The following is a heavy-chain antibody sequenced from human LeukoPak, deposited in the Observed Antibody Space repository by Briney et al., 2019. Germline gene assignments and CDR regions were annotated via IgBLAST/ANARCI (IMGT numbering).Heavy chain of an antibody. J-gene: IGHJ6*03. CDR1: GYSFTNYW. D-gene: IGHD1-1*01. CDR3: ARHVFTAGRGGGYYHYMDV. Sequence: GESLKISCKASGYSFTNYWIDWVRQMPGKGLEWMVTIYPGNSETRHSPSFQGQVTISADKSISTAYLQWRSLKASDTAMYYCARHVFTAGRGGGYYHYMDVWGKGTTVTVSS. V-gene: IGHV5-51*01. CDR2: IYPGNSET.